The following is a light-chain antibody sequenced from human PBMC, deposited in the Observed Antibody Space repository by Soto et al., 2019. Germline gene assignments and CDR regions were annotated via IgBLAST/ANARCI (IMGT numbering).Light chain of an antibody. V-gene: IGLV2-14*01. CDR3: SSYTAGNTLV. CDR2: EVS. Sequence: QSALTQPASVSGSPGQSITISCTGTSSDVGDYKYVSWYQKHPGKAPKALIYEVSNRPSGVSNRFSGSKSRNTASLTISGLQAEDEADYYCSSYTAGNTLVFGPGTKLTVL. J-gene: IGLJ1*01. CDR1: SSDVGDYKY.